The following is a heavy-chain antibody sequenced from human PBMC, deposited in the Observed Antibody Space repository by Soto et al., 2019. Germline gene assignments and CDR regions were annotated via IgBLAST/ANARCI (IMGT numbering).Heavy chain of an antibody. CDR2: IYYTGST. D-gene: IGHD2-15*01. V-gene: IGHV4-59*08. Sequence: PSETLSVTCTVSGDSISSYYWSWSRQPPGEGLEWIGYIYYTGSTNYNPSLNSRVTISVDTSKKQFSLKLSSVTAADTAVYYCARTRDQFCSGGNCYHFYYMDVWGKGTTVTVSS. CDR1: GDSISSYY. J-gene: IGHJ6*03. CDR3: ARTRDQFCSGGNCYHFYYMDV.